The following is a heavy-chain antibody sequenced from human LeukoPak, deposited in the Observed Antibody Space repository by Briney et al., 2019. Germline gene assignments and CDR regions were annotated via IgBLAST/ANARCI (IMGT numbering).Heavy chain of an antibody. V-gene: IGHV4-61*08. CDR3: ARGSSGVGGRIAARPGAFDI. CDR1: GGSISSGGYY. Sequence: SETLSLTCTVSGGSISSGGYYWSWIRQHPGKGLEWIGYIYYSGSTNYNPSLKSRVTISVDTSKNQFSLKLSSVTAADTAVYYCARGSSGVGGRIAARPGAFDIWGQGTMVTVSS. J-gene: IGHJ3*02. D-gene: IGHD6-6*01. CDR2: IYYSGST.